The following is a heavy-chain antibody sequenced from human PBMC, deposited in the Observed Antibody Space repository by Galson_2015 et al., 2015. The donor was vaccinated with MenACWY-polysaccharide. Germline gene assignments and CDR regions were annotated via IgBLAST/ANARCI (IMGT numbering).Heavy chain of an antibody. CDR3: ATWAETYYYFHYMNV. CDR1: GYTLSELS. V-gene: IGHV1-24*01. Sequence: SVKVSCKVSGYTLSELSVHWVRQAPGKGLEWMGGLDPENGKRVYAQKFQGRVTMTEYTSTDTAYMPVSSLRSEDTAVYYCATWAETYYYFHYMNVGGKGTTVTGPS. CDR2: LDPENGKR. D-gene: IGHD3-16*01. J-gene: IGHJ6*03.